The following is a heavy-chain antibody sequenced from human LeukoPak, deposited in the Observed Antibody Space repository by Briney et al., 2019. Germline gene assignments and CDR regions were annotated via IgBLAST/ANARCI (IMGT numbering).Heavy chain of an antibody. J-gene: IGHJ5*02. Sequence: SQTLSLTCTVSGGSMTSSGYYWTWMRQPPGEGLEWIGSISHSGSTYYNSSLRSRVTISEDRSENHFSLNLKTVTAADTAVYYCARGTVAAGTRWFGPWGQGTLVTVSS. V-gene: IGHV4-30-2*01. CDR2: ISHSGST. D-gene: IGHD6-13*01. CDR1: GGSMTSSGYY. CDR3: ARGTVAAGTRWFGP.